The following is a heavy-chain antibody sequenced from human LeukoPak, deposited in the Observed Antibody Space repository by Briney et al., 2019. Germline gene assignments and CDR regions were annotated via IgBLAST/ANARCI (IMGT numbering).Heavy chain of an antibody. D-gene: IGHD3-3*01. Sequence: PSQTLSLTCTVSGGSISSGSYYWSWIRQPAGKGLEWIGRIYTSGSTNYNPSLKSRVTISVDTSKNQFSLKLSSVTAADTAVYYSVRRGYFGVGIDWSQETLVT. CDR2: IYTSGST. CDR1: GGSISSGSYY. J-gene: IGHJ4*01. CDR3: VRRGYFGVGID. V-gene: IGHV4-61*02.